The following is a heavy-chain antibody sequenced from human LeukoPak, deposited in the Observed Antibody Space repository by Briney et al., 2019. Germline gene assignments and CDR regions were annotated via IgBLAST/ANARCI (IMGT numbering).Heavy chain of an antibody. CDR2: IYASGSN. CDR3: ARDKLGGYSGILWFDP. V-gene: IGHV4-61*02. J-gene: IGHJ5*02. D-gene: IGHD5-12*01. CDR1: GGSISSGSYY. Sequence: SSGTLSLTCAVSGGSISSGSYYWSWIRQPAGKGLEWIGRIYASGSNTYNPSLKSRITIPVDTSKNQFSLKLSSVTAADTGVYYCARDKLGGYSGILWFDPWGQGTLVTVSS.